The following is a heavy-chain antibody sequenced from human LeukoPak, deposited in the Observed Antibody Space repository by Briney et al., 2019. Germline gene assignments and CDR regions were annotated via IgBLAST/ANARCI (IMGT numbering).Heavy chain of an antibody. CDR2: IYYSGGT. CDR3: ARFSPNLKAVTATGWYFDL. J-gene: IGHJ2*01. CDR1: GDSISSSY. Sequence: SETLSLTCTVSGDSISSSYWSWIRQPPGKGLEWIGYIYYSGGTNYNSSLKSRVKISVDTSKKQFSLNLSSVTAADTAVYYCARFSPNLKAVTATGWYFDLWGRGTLVTVSS. D-gene: IGHD6-19*01. V-gene: IGHV4-59*01.